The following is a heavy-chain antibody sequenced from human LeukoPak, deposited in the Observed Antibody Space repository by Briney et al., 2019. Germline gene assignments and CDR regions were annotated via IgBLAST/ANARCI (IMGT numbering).Heavy chain of an antibody. CDR1: GGSVTTSSSY. D-gene: IGHD3-10*01. CDR2: INHSGST. CDR3: ARVGPYKITMVRGIMGYFDS. Sequence: PSETQSLTCNVSGGSVTTSSSYWAWIRQPPGKGLEWIGEINHSGSTNYNASLKSRLTISVDTSKNQFSLKLSSVTAADTAVYYCARVGPYKITMVRGIMGYFDSWGQGNLVTVSS. J-gene: IGHJ4*02. V-gene: IGHV4-39*07.